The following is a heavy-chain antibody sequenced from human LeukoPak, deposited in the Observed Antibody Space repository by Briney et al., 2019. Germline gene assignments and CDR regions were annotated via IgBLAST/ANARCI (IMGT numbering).Heavy chain of an antibody. CDR3: ARLYSGSYYERDY. Sequence: PSETLSLTCTVSGDSNSSDIYSWGWIRQPPGKGLEWIGTIYYGGSTYYNPSLKSRVTISVDTSKNQFSLNLSSVTAADTAVYYCARLYSGSYYERDYWGQGTLVTVSS. V-gene: IGHV4-39*01. J-gene: IGHJ4*02. D-gene: IGHD1-26*01. CDR1: GDSNSSDIYS. CDR2: IYYGGST.